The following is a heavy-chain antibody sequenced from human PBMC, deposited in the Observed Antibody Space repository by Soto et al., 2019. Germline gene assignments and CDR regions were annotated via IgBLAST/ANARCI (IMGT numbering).Heavy chain of an antibody. D-gene: IGHD3-10*01. V-gene: IGHV4-34*01. CDR2: INHSGST. J-gene: IGHJ4*02. CDR3: ASEVKSLWFRGRRNGFDY. CDR1: GGSFSGYY. Sequence: PETLSLTCAVYGGSFSGYYWSWIRQPPGKGLEWIGEINHSGSTNYNPSLKSRVTISVDTSKNQFSLKLSSVTAADTAVYYCASEVKSLWFRGRRNGFDYWGQGTLVTVSS.